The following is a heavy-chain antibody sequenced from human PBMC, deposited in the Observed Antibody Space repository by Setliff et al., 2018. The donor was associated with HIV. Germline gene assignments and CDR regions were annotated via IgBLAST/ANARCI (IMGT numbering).Heavy chain of an antibody. V-gene: IGHV1-46*01. CDR3: TKVMSITMVRGALGN. CDR1: GYNFITYY. D-gene: IGHD3-10*01. CDR2: INPRSGST. J-gene: IGHJ4*02. Sequence: GASVKVSCKASGYNFITYYIHWVRQAPGQGLEWMGLINPRSGSTNYAQKFQDRVTMTSDTSTRTMYMELSSLRSDDTAVYYCTKVMSITMVRGALGNWGQGTLVTVSS.